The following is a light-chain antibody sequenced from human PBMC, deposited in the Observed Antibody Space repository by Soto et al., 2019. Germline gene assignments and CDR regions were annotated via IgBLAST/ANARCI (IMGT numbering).Light chain of an antibody. J-gene: IGKJ1*01. Sequence: DIQMTQSPSSLSASVGDRVTITCRASQGISNYLAWYQQKPGKVPKLLIYAASTLQSGVPSRLSGSGSGTDFTLTIRSLQPEDVATYYCQKYNSAPWTFGQGTKVDIK. CDR3: QKYNSAPWT. CDR2: AAS. CDR1: QGISNY. V-gene: IGKV1-27*01.